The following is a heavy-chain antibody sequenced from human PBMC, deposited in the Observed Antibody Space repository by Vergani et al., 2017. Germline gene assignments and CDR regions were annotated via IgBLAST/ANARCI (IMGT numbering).Heavy chain of an antibody. D-gene: IGHD2-2*02. CDR3: ARDRLVVPAAIRYFDY. V-gene: IGHV3-33*08. CDR2: IWYDGSNK. Sequence: VQLVESGGGVVRPGGSLRLSCAASGFTFDDYGMSWVRQAPGKGLEWVAVIWYDGSNKYYADSVKGRFTISRDNSKNTLYLQMNSLRAEDTAVYYCARDRLVVPAAIRYFDYWGQGTLVTVSS. CDR1: GFTFDDYG. J-gene: IGHJ4*02.